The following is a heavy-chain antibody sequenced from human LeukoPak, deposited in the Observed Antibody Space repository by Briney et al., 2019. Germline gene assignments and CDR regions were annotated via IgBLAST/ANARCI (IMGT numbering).Heavy chain of an antibody. CDR2: INHSGST. V-gene: IGHV4-34*01. CDR1: GGTFSGYY. CDR3: ASKNDSSGYLDY. J-gene: IGHJ4*02. Sequence: PSETVSLTCVVYGGTFSGYYWSWILQPPGKGLEWIGEINHSGSTNYNPSLKSRVTISVDTSKNQFSLKLSSVTAADTAVYYCASKNDSSGYLDYWGQGTLVTVSS. D-gene: IGHD3-22*01.